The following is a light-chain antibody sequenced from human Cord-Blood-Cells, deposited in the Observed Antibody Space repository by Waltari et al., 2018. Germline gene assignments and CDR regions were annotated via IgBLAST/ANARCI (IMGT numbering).Light chain of an antibody. V-gene: IGLV1-51*02. CDR3: GTWDSSLSGWV. CDR1: RSNLRNNY. Sequence: LSQPPSASAARGQQVTITCPGSRSNLRNNYVCWSQQIPGTAPELPIYENNKRPPGSPDRFSGSNLGTSASLGTTGLQTGDEADYYCGTWDSSLSGWVFGAGTKLTVL. J-gene: IGLJ3*02. CDR2: ENN.